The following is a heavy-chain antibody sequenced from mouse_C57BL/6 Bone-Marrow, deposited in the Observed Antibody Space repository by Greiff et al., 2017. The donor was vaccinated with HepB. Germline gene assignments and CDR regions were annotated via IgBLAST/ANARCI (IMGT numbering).Heavy chain of an antibody. CDR3: ARHEARTAQAPYYAMDY. Sequence: QVQLQQSGAELVKPGASVKLSCKASGYTFTEYTIHWVKQRSGQGLEWIGWFYPGSGSIKYNEKFKDKATLTADKSSSTVYMELSRLTSEVSAVYFCARHEARTAQAPYYAMDYWGQGTSVTVSS. V-gene: IGHV1-62-2*01. D-gene: IGHD3-2*02. CDR1: GYTFTEYT. CDR2: FYPGSGSI. J-gene: IGHJ4*01.